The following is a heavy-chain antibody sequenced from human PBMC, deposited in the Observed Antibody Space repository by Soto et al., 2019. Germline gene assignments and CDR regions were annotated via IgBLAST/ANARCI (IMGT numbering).Heavy chain of an antibody. CDR1: GFTFSNYE. V-gene: IGHV3-64*01. CDR3: ARRGYGSRWPNVYMDV. J-gene: IGHJ6*03. CDR2: ISNNGAHT. D-gene: IGHD6-13*01. Sequence: GGSLRLSCAASGFTFSNYEMHWVRQAPGKGLEYVSGISNNGAHTDYAKSVKGRFTISRDNSENTLYLQMGSLRAEDMALYYCARRGYGSRWPNVYMDVWGRGTTVTVSS.